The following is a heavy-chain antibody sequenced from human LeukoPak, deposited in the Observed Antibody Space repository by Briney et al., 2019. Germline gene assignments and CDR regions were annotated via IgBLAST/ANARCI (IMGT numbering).Heavy chain of an antibody. Sequence: SVKVSCKASGGTFSSYTISWVRQAPGQGLEWMGGIIPIFGTANYAQKFQGRVTITADESTSTAYMELSSLRSEDTAVYYCASPGGTTAGVFDYWGQGTLVTVSS. V-gene: IGHV1-69*13. CDR3: ASPGGTTAGVFDY. CDR2: IIPIFGTA. J-gene: IGHJ4*02. CDR1: GGTFSSYT. D-gene: IGHD6-13*01.